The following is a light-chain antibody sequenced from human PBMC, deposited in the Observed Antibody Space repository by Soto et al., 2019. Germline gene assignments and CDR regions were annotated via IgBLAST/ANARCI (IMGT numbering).Light chain of an antibody. CDR1: SSAV. CDR3: SDNAMM. Sequence: QSVLTQPASVSGSPGQSITISCTGASSAVSWCQHHPGKAPQLIIYEDNKRPSRVSNRFSGCKSGITASLTITGLQAEDVATYCISDNAMMFGGGTKVTVL. V-gene: IGLV2-23*01. J-gene: IGLJ3*02. CDR2: EDN.